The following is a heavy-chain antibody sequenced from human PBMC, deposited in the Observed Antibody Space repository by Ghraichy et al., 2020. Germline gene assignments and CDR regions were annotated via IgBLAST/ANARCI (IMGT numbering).Heavy chain of an antibody. CDR1: GFTFIRYT. CDR3: ARRDYYYYGMDV. CDR2: ISTVSNYI. J-gene: IGHJ6*02. Sequence: GGSLRLSCKASGFTFIRYTMNWVRHAPGKGLEWVASISTVSNYISYADSLKGRFTISRDNAKNSLVLQISSLRAEDTAVYFCARRDYYYYGMDVWGQGTTVTVSS. V-gene: IGHV3-21*06.